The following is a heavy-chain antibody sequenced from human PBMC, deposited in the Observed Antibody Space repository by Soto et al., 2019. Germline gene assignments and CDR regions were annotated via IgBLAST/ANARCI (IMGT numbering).Heavy chain of an antibody. J-gene: IGHJ5*02. D-gene: IGHD6-19*01. CDR1: GFTFSSYG. V-gene: IGHV3-33*01. Sequence: LSLSCAASGFTFSSYGMHWVRQAPGKGLEWVAVIWYDGSNKYYADSVKGRFTISRDNSKNTLYLQMNSLRAEDTAVYYCARDRMDGTGWFDPWGQGTLVTVSS. CDR3: ARDRMDGTGWFDP. CDR2: IWYDGSNK.